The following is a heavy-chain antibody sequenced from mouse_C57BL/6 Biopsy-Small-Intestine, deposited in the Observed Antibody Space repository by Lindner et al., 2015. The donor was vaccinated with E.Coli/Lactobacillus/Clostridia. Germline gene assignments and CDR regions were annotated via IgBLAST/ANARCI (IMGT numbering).Heavy chain of an antibody. D-gene: IGHD1-1*02. CDR1: GYTFTSYN. Sequence: LQESGAELVRPGASVKMSCKASGYTFTSYNMHWVKQTPRQGLEWIGAIYPGNGDTSYNQKFKGKATLTVEKSSSTVYLELSRLTSDDSAVYYCARGGYAMDYWGQGTSVTVSS. CDR3: ARGGYAMDY. CDR2: IYPGNGDT. J-gene: IGHJ4*01. V-gene: IGHV1-12*01.